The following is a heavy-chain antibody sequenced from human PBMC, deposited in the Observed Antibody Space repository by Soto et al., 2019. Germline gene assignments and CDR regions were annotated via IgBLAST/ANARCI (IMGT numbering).Heavy chain of an antibody. CDR1: GGSSSSSIYY. J-gene: IGHJ6*02. Sequence: SETLSLTCTVSGGSSSSSIYYWGWIRQPPGKGLEWIGNVYYGGSTYYNPSLKSRVTISVETSKSQFSLKLSSVTAADTAVYYCAGGDYYHSSGYYFYYYTMDVWGQGTTVTVSS. V-gene: IGHV4-39*01. D-gene: IGHD3-22*01. CDR2: VYYGGST. CDR3: AGGDYYHSSGYYFYYYTMDV.